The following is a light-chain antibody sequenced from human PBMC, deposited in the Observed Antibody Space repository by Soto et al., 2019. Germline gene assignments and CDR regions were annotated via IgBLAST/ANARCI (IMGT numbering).Light chain of an antibody. V-gene: IGKV3-20*01. Sequence: LTQSPGTLSLSPGERATLSCRASQTVCRGCLAWYQQRPGQAPRLLIFGVSNRATGIPDRFSGSGSGTEFTLTISRLEPEDFAVYYCQQYGTSPPLTFXGGTKVDI. CDR2: GVS. CDR3: QQYGTSPPLT. CDR1: QTVCRGC. J-gene: IGKJ4*01.